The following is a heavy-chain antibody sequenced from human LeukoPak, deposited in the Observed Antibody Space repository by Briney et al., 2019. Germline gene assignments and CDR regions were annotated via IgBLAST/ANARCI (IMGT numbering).Heavy chain of an antibody. V-gene: IGHV4-31*03. CDR3: ARATLQFIVVVTASAFDI. CDR1: GGSISSGGYY. CDR2: IYYSGST. D-gene: IGHD2-21*02. J-gene: IGHJ3*02. Sequence: PSQTLSLTCTVSGGSISSGGYYWSWIRQHPGKGLEWIGYIYYSGSTYYNPSLKSRVTISVDTSKNQFSLKLSSVTAADTAVYYCARATLQFIVVVTASAFDIWGQGTMVTVSS.